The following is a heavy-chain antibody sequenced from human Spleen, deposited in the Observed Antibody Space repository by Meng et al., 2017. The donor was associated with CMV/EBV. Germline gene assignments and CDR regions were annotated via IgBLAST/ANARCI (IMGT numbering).Heavy chain of an antibody. J-gene: IGHJ4*02. D-gene: IGHD1-26*01. CDR2: IVGNGANK. CDR1: GFTFSSYS. CDR3: ARDISPTAGATNVFDL. V-gene: IGHV3-23*01. Sequence: AGSLTLACALSGFTFSSYSMDWVRQAPGKGLEWVSTIVGNGANKYYADSVKGRFCIYGDESENTVNLQMNDQRAADTAVYFCARDISPTAGATNVFDLWGQGTLVTVSS.